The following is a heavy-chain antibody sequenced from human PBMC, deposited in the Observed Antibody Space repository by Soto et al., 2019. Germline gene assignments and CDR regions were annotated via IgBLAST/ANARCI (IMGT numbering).Heavy chain of an antibody. CDR2: FKWNSGDV. D-gene: IGHD3-10*01. V-gene: IGHV3-9*01. CDR1: GFTFGDYA. Sequence: PGGSLRLSCAASGFTFGDYAMHWVRQVPGKGLEWVSGFKWNSGDVGYADSVKGRSTISRDNAKNSLYLQMNSLRPEDTAVYYCAKGRSSGSPYYGMDFWGQGTMVTVSS. CDR3: AKGRSSGSPYYGMDF. J-gene: IGHJ6*02.